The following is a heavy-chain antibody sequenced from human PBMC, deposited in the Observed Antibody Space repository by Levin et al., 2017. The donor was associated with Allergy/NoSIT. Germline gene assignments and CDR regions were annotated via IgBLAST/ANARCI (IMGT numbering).Heavy chain of an antibody. J-gene: IGHJ3*02. V-gene: IGHV4-59*11. CDR1: GDSITTPY. D-gene: IGHD6-13*01. CDR2: MYYSGST. CDR3: ARVSSIAATRNAFDI. Sequence: SQTLSLTCTVSGDSITTPYWSWIRQPPGKELEWIGYMYYSGSTNYNPSLKSRVTISVDTSKKQFSLRLSSVTAADSAVYYCARVSSIAATRNAFDIWGQGTMVTVSS.